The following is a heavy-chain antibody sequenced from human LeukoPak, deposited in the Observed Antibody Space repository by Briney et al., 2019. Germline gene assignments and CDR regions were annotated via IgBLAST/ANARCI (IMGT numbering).Heavy chain of an antibody. CDR2: IDYSGNT. CDR1: AGSISSSGYF. J-gene: IGHJ4*02. Sequence: SETLSLTCTVSAGSISSSGYFWGWIRQSPGKGLEWIGTIDYSGNTYYNPSLKSRATISIDTSKNQFSLKLGSVTAADTAVYYCARSGWLRTFDYWGQGTLVTVSS. V-gene: IGHV4-39*07. D-gene: IGHD5-12*01. CDR3: ARSGWLRTFDY.